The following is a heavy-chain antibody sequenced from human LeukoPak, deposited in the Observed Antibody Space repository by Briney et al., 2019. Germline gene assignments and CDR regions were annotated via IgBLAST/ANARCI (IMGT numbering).Heavy chain of an antibody. D-gene: IGHD2-2*01. V-gene: IGHV4-4*07. Sequence: SETLSLTCTVSGGSISSYYWSWIRQPAGKGLEWIGRIYTSGSTNYNPSLKSRVTMSVDTSKNQFSLKLSSVTAADTAVYYCARDGIYCSSTSCFNDAFDIWGQGTMVTVSS. J-gene: IGHJ3*02. CDR2: IYTSGST. CDR3: ARDGIYCSSTSCFNDAFDI. CDR1: GGSISSYY.